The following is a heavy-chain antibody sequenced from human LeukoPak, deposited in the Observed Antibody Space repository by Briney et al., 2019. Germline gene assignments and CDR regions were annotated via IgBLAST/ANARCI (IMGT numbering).Heavy chain of an antibody. CDR2: INPNSGGT. Sequence: ASVKVSCKASGYTFTGYYMHWVRQAPGQGLEWMGRINPNSGGTNYAQKFQGRATMTRDTSISIAYMELSRLRSDDTAVYYCARGPIAARPLSPDYWGQGTLVTVSS. CDR1: GYTFTGYY. CDR3: ARGPIAARPLSPDY. J-gene: IGHJ4*02. V-gene: IGHV1-2*06. D-gene: IGHD6-6*01.